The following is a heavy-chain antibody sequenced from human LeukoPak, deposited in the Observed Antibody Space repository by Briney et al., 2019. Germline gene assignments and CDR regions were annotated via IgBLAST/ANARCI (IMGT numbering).Heavy chain of an antibody. CDR2: IKEDGSEE. CDR3: ARGGGIFEF. J-gene: IGHJ4*02. CDR1: GFTFSSYW. Sequence: PGGSLRLSCAASGFTFSSYWMSWVRQAPGKGLEWVANIKEDGSEENYVDSMKGRFTISRDNAKNSLYLQLNTLRAEDTAVYYCARGGGIFEFWGQGTLVTVSS. D-gene: IGHD3-16*01. V-gene: IGHV3-7*05.